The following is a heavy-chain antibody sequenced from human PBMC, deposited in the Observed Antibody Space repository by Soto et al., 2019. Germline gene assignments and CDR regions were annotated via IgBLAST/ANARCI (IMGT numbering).Heavy chain of an antibody. V-gene: IGHV4-39*01. CDR3: ARHSVANYGMDV. J-gene: IGHJ6*02. CDR2: IYYSGST. Sequence: SETLSLTCTVSGGSISSSSYYWSWIRQPPGKGLEWIGSIYYSGSTYYNPSLKSRVTISVDTSKNQFSLKLSSVTAADTAVYYCARHSVANYGMDVWGQGXTVTVYS. CDR1: GGSISSSSYY. D-gene: IGHD2-15*01.